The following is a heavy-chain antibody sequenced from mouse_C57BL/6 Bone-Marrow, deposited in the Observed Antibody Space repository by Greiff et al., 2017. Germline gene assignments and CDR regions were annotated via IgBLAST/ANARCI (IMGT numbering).Heavy chain of an antibody. Sequence: EVKLVESGPGMVKPSQSLSLTCTVTGYSITSGYDWHWIRHFPGNKLEWMGYISYSGSTYYNPSLKSRISITHDTSKNHFFLKCNSVTTEDTATYYCAKVAETAWFAYWGQGTLVTVSA. CDR3: AKVAETAWFAY. D-gene: IGHD1-1*01. V-gene: IGHV3-1*01. J-gene: IGHJ3*01. CDR2: ISYSGST. CDR1: GYSITSGYD.